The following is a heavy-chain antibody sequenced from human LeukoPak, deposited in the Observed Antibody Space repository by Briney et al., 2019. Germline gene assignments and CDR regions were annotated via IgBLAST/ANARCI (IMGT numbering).Heavy chain of an antibody. Sequence: ASVKVSCKASGYTFTSYAMHWVRQAPGQRLEWMGWINAGNGNTKYSQKFQGRVTITRDTSASTAYMELSSLRSEDTAVYYCARVLSRSTGMDVWGKGTTVTVSS. J-gene: IGHJ6*03. CDR3: ARVLSRSTGMDV. D-gene: IGHD2-2*01. V-gene: IGHV1-3*01. CDR2: INAGNGNT. CDR1: GYTFTSYA.